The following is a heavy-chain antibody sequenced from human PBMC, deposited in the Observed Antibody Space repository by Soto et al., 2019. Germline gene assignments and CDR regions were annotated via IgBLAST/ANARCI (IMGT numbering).Heavy chain of an antibody. CDR1: GFTFSSHA. CDR3: AKDPISSTPIMTLTDNWFDP. CDR2: ISGSGGST. J-gene: IGHJ5*02. Sequence: GGSLRLSCAASGFTFSSHAMSWVRQAPGKGLEWVSAISGSGGSTYYADSVKGRFTISRDNSKNTLYLQMNSLRAEDTAVYYCAKDPISSTPIMTLTDNWFDPWGQGTLVTVSS. D-gene: IGHD6-13*01. V-gene: IGHV3-23*01.